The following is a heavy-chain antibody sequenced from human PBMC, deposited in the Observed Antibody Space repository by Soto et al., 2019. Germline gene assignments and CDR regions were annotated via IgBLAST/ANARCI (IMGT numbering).Heavy chain of an antibody. V-gene: IGHV3-73*02. CDR3: AILWSQRELNYDY. CDR2: IRSKANSYAT. D-gene: IGHD1-26*01. J-gene: IGHJ4*02. Sequence: EVHLVESGGGLVQPGGSLKLSCAASGYTFSDSAMHWVRQASGKELEWVGRIRSKANSYATVYAASMKGRFTISSHDSRNTAYLQMISQNTVDTGVYYCAILWSQRELNYDYLGQRTLVSVFS. CDR1: GYTFSDSA.